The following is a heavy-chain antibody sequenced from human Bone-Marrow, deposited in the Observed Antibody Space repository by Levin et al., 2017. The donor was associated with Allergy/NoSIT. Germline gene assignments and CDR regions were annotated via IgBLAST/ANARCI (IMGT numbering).Heavy chain of an antibody. CDR1: GYTFTSYY. CDR2: INPSGGST. D-gene: IGHD6-6*01. J-gene: IGHJ1*01. V-gene: IGHV1-46*01. CDR3: ARVDSIAARWDFQH. Sequence: GESLKISCKASGYTFTSYYMHWVRQAPGQGLEWMGIINPSGGSTSYAQKFQGRVTMTRDTSTSTVYMELSSLRSEDTAVYYCARVDSIAARWDFQHWGQGTLVTVSS.